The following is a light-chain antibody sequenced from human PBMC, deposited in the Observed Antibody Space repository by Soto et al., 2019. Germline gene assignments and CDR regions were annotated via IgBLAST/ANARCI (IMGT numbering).Light chain of an antibody. J-gene: IGKJ4*01. Sequence: DIQMTQSPSSLSATVGDRVTITCRASQTIGKYLNWYQQQPGKVPKLLIYDASYLQSGVPSRFSGSESGTDFTLTISSLQAEDFASYYCQQTRAYPSTFGGGTKVDIK. CDR3: QQTRAYPST. V-gene: IGKV1-39*01. CDR2: DAS. CDR1: QTIGKY.